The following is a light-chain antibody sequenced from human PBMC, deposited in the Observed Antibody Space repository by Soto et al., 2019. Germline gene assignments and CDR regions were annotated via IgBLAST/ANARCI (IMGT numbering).Light chain of an antibody. CDR3: QQYYSTPRWT. Sequence: DIVMTQSPDSLAVSLGERATINCKSSQSVLYSSNNKNYLAWYQQKPGQPPKLLIYWAFTRESGVPDRFSGSGSGTDFTLTISSLQAEDVAVYYCQQYYSTPRWTFGQGTKLEIK. V-gene: IGKV4-1*01. CDR2: WAF. CDR1: QSVLYSSNNKNY. J-gene: IGKJ2*02.